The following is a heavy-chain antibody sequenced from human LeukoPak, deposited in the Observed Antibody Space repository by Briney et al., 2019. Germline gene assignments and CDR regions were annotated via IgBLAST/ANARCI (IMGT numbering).Heavy chain of an antibody. CDR2: ISSNGGST. D-gene: IGHD6-13*01. Sequence: GGFLRLSCAASGFTFSSYAIHWVRQAPGKGLEYVSAISSNGGSTYYANSVKGRFTISRDNSKNTLYLQMGSLRAEDMAVYYCARGRAAGISAEYFQHWGQGTLVTVSS. CDR3: ARGRAAGISAEYFQH. J-gene: IGHJ1*01. CDR1: GFTFSSYA. V-gene: IGHV3-64*01.